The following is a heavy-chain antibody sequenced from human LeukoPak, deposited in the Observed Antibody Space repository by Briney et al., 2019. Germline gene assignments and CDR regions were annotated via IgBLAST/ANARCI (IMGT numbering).Heavy chain of an antibody. D-gene: IGHD3-22*01. J-gene: IGHJ4*02. Sequence: XGSLRLSCAASGFTFSSYGMHWVRQAPGKGLEGVAFIRYDGSNKYYADSVKGRFTISRDNSKNTLYLQMNSLRAEDTAVYYCANSFEYYDSGDYWGQGTLVTVSS. V-gene: IGHV3-30*02. CDR3: ANSFEYYDSGDY. CDR2: IRYDGSNK. CDR1: GFTFSSYG.